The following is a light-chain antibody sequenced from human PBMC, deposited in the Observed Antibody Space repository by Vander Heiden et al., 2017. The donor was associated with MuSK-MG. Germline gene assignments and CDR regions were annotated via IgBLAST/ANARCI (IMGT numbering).Light chain of an antibody. CDR2: DDT. CDR3: QGGDSSSDHGV. J-gene: IGLJ3*02. CDR1: HIRSTT. Sequence: SYMLTQPPSVSGAPGPTARIPCGGNHIRSTTVHWYQQKPGQAPVLSVSDDTDRPAGIPERFSGSNSGTTATLTSSRVEAGDDADYYCQGGDSSSDHGVFGGGTRLTVL. V-gene: IGLV3-21*02.